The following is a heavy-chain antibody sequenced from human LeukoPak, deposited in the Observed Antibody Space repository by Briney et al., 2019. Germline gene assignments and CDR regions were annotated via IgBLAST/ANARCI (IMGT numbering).Heavy chain of an antibody. CDR1: GFTFSSYA. J-gene: IGHJ4*02. Sequence: GGSLRLSCAASGFTFSSYAMSWVRQAPGKGLEWVSATSGSGGSTYYADSVKGRFTISRDNSKNTLYLQMNSLRAEDTAVYYCAKVVLVVVTHPFDYWGQGTLVTVSS. V-gene: IGHV3-23*01. CDR3: AKVVLVVVTHPFDY. D-gene: IGHD2-21*02. CDR2: TSGSGGST.